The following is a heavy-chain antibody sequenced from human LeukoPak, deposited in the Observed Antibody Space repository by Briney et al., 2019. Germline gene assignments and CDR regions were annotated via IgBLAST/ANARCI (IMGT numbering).Heavy chain of an antibody. Sequence: ASVKVSCKASGYTFINYGFTWVRQAPGQGLEWMGWISAYNGNTNYAQKLQGRVTMTTDTSTSTAYMELRSLRSDDTAVYYCARIVNPSDYYGSGSYSYWGQGTLVTVSS. D-gene: IGHD3-10*01. V-gene: IGHV1-18*01. CDR1: GYTFINYG. CDR3: ARIVNPSDYYGSGSYSY. CDR2: ISAYNGNT. J-gene: IGHJ4*02.